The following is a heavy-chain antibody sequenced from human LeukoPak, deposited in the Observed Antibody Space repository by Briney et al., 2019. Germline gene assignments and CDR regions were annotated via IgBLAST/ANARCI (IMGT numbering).Heavy chain of an antibody. CDR1: GYTFTSYG. CDR2: VSNYNDST. Sequence: ASLTVSCKASGYTFTSYGFSWVRQPPGQGLEWMGWVSNYNDSTNCAQSFQGRVAMTTDTSTTTTCMELRCLRSDDTAVYYCARAPPLIAVAGLDYWGQGTLVSVSS. D-gene: IGHD6-19*01. CDR3: ARAPPLIAVAGLDY. V-gene: IGHV1-18*01. J-gene: IGHJ4*02.